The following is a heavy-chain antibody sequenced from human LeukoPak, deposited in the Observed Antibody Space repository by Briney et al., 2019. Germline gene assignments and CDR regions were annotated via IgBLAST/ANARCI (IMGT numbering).Heavy chain of an antibody. J-gene: IGHJ5*02. CDR1: GGSISSSSYY. CDR2: IYYSGST. Sequence: PSETLSLTCTVSGGSISSSSYYWGWIRQPPGKGLEWIGSIYYSGSTYYNPSLKSRVTISVDTSKNQFSLKLSSVTAADTAVYYCARAKRGDYGDFNWFDPWGQGTLVTVSS. D-gene: IGHD4-17*01. CDR3: ARAKRGDYGDFNWFDP. V-gene: IGHV4-39*07.